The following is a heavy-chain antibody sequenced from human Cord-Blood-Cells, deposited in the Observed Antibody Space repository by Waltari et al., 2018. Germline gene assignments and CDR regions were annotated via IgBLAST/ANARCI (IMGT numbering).Heavy chain of an antibody. D-gene: IGHD6-13*01. CDR3: ARGAAYYFDY. V-gene: IGHV3-74*01. CDR1: GFTFSSYW. J-gene: IGHJ4*02. CDR2: SNSDGSST. Sequence: EVQLVESGGGLVQPGGSLRLSCAASGFTFSSYWMHWVRQAPGKGLVGVSRSNSDGSSTSYADSVKGRFTISRDNAKNALYLQMNSLRAEDTAVYYCARGAAYYFDYWGQGTLVTVSS.